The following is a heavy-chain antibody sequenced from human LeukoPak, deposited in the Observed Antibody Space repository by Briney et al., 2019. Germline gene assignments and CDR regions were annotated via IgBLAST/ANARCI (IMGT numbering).Heavy chain of an antibody. Sequence: GRSLRLSCAASGFTFTSYGMHWVRQAPGKGLEWVAVIWYDGSNKYYADSVKGRFTISRDNSMNTLYLQMNSLRAEDTAVYYCARDPIAAVRFDYWGQGTLVTVSS. CDR3: ARDPIAAVRFDY. D-gene: IGHD6-13*01. J-gene: IGHJ4*02. V-gene: IGHV3-33*01. CDR2: IWYDGSNK. CDR1: GFTFTSYG.